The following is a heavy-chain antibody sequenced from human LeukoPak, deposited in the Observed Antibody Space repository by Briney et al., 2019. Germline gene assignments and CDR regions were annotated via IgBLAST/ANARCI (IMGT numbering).Heavy chain of an antibody. D-gene: IGHD3-3*01. J-gene: IGHJ3*02. CDR3: ARDYDFWSGYSDDAFDI. CDR2: ISGSGGST. CDR1: GFTFSSYA. V-gene: IGHV3-23*01. Sequence: PGGSLRLSCAASGFTFSSYAMSWVRRAPGKGLEWVSAISGSGGSTYYADSVKGRFTISRDNSKNTLYLQMNSLRAEDTAVYYCARDYDFWSGYSDDAFDIWGQGTMVTVSS.